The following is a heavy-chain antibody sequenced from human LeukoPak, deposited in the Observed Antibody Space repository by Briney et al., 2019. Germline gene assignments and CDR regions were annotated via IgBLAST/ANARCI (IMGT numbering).Heavy chain of an antibody. Sequence: GASMKISCKGSGNSFTSCWIGWVRQMRGKVLEWMGIIYPGDSDTRYSPSFQGQVTTSADKYITTAYLQWSSLKASDTAMYYCARRIGNSHIADWGQGTLVTVSS. CDR1: GNSFTSCW. D-gene: IGHD4-23*01. V-gene: IGHV5-51*01. CDR2: IYPGDSDT. J-gene: IGHJ4*02. CDR3: ARRIGNSHIAD.